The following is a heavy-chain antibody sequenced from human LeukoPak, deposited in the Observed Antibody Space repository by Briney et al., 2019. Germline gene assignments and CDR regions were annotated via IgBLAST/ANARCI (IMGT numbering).Heavy chain of an antibody. CDR3: ARGVAGATDYFDY. D-gene: IGHD1-26*01. V-gene: IGHV4-59*01. J-gene: IGHJ4*02. CDR2: IYYSGST. CDR1: GGSIRNYY. Sequence: SETLSLTCIVSGGSIRNYYWNWIWQPPGMGLEWIGYIYYSGSTNYNPSLESRVTISVDASKNQFSLKLSSVTAADTAMYYCARGVAGATDYFDYWGQGTLVTVSS.